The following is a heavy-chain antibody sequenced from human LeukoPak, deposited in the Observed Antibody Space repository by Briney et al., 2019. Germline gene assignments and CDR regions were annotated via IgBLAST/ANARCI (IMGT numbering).Heavy chain of an antibody. J-gene: IGHJ4*02. Sequence: ASVKVSCKASGYTFTGYYMHWVRQAPGQGLEWMGWINPNSGGTNYAQKFQGRVTMTTDTSTSTAYMELRSLRSDDTAVYYCARFYDILTGYSETPFDYWGQGTLVTVSS. D-gene: IGHD3-9*01. CDR2: INPNSGGT. V-gene: IGHV1-2*02. CDR1: GYTFTGYY. CDR3: ARFYDILTGYSETPFDY.